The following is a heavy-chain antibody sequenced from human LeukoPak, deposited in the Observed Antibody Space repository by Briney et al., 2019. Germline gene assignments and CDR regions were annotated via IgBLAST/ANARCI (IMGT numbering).Heavy chain of an antibody. CDR2: MNPNSGNT. D-gene: IGHD1-1*01. Sequence: ASVKVSCKASGYTFTGYDINWVRQATGQGLEWMGWMNPNSGNTGYAQKFQGRVTMTRNTSISTAYMELSSLRSEDTAVYYCARGVNWNDGGWFDPWGQGTLVTVSS. V-gene: IGHV1-8*01. J-gene: IGHJ5*02. CDR3: ARGVNWNDGGWFDP. CDR1: GYTFTGYD.